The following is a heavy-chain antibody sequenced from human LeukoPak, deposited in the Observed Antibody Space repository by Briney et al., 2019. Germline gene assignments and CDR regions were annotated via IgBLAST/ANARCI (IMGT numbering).Heavy chain of an antibody. CDR3: ARPSGSYPWFDP. CDR2: INTDGSTT. V-gene: IGHV3-74*01. D-gene: IGHD1-26*01. CDR1: GFTFTSYW. J-gene: IGHJ5*02. Sequence: GGSLRLSCAASGFTFTSYWMHWVRQAPGKGLVWVSRINTDGSTTSYADSVKGRFTISRDNAKNTLYPQMNSLRAEDTAVHYCARPSGSYPWFDPWGQGTLVTVSS.